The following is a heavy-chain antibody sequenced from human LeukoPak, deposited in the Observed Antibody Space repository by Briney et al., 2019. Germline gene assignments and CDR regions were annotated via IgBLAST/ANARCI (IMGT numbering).Heavy chain of an antibody. D-gene: IGHD3-10*01. V-gene: IGHV4-59*12. J-gene: IGHJ5*02. CDR3: ARDLYGSGISP. CDR2: MFHSGST. CDR1: GGSISSYY. Sequence: PSETLSLTCTVSGGSISSYYWSWIRQPPGKGLEWIGYMFHSGSTNYNPSLKSRVTMSVDTSKNQFSLKLSSVTAADTAVYYCARDLYGSGISPWGQGTLVTVSS.